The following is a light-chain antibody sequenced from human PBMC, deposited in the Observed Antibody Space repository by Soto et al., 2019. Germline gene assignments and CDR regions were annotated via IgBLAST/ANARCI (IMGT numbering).Light chain of an antibody. J-gene: IGKJ1*01. V-gene: IGKV1-9*01. CDR2: AAS. CDR3: QQYNSYRT. CDR1: QGISSY. Sequence: DIQLTQSPSFLSASVGDRVTITCRASQGISSYLAWYQQKPGQAPKLLIYAASTLQSGVPSRFSGSGSGTEFTLTISSLQPDDFATYYCQQYNSYRTFGQGTKVDI.